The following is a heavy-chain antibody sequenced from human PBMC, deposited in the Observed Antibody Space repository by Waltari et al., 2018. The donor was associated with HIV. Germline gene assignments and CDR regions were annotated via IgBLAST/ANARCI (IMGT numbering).Heavy chain of an antibody. CDR1: GFTFSAYD. CDR3: VRGGAAFVTVGMQVVQPGP. D-gene: IGHD6-6*01. V-gene: IGHV3-48*03. CDR2: IGDGCQNV. J-gene: IGHJ5*02. Sequence: EVQLVESGGGLVRPGGSLRLSCLASGFTFSAYDMNWVRQAPGKVVEWLSDIGDGCQNVYYTASTKGRFTVSRNNAKSSLYLDMSGLTAADTAVYYCVRGGAAFVTVGMQVVQPGPWGQGTLVTVS.